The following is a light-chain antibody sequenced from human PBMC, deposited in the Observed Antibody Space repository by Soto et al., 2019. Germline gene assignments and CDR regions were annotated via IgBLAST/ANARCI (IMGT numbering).Light chain of an antibody. CDR2: EGS. CDR3: CSYAGSSTFLYV. J-gene: IGLJ1*01. V-gene: IGLV2-23*03. Sequence: QSALTQPASVSGSPGQSITISCTGISSDVGSYNLVSWYQQHPGKAPKLMIYEGSKRPSGVSNRFSGSKSGNTASLTISGLQAEHEADYYCCSYAGSSTFLYVFGTGTKLTVL. CDR1: SSDVGSYNL.